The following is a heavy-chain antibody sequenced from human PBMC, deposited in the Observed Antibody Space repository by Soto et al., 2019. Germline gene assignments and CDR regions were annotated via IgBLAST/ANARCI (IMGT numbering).Heavy chain of an antibody. Sequence: SSETLSLTCTVSGPSISSDFGSWIRQPAGKGREWIGRIYTSGSTDYNPSLETRVTMSVDTSKKQVSLKLTSVTADDTAVYYCAAICSNPSCYGTDVWGQGTSVTVSS. CDR3: AAICSNPSCYGTDV. V-gene: IGHV4-4*07. CDR1: GPSISSDF. CDR2: IYTSGST. D-gene: IGHD2-2*01. J-gene: IGHJ6*02.